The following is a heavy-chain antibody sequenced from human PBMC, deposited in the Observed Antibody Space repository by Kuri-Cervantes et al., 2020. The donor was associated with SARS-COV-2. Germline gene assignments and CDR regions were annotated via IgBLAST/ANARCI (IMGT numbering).Heavy chain of an antibody. CDR3: ARTYYDILTGYCPFDY. D-gene: IGHD3-9*01. J-gene: IGHJ4*02. Sequence: GGSLRLSCAASGFTFSDYYMSWIRQAPGKGLEWVSYISSSSSTIYYADSVKGRFTISRDNAKNSLYLQMNSLRDEDTAVYYCARTYYDILTGYCPFDYWGQGTLVTVSS. CDR2: ISSSSSTI. V-gene: IGHV3-11*04. CDR1: GFTFSDYY.